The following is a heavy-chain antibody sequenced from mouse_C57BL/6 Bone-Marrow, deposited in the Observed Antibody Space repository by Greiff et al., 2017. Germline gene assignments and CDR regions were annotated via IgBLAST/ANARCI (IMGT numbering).Heavy chain of an antibody. J-gene: IGHJ2*01. D-gene: IGHD1-1*01. CDR3: AGPLRYLDY. V-gene: IGHV5-6*01. Sequence: EVLLVQSGGDLVKPGGSLKLSCAASGYTFTSYGMSWVSQTPDQRLEWVATISSGGSYTYYPDSVKGRFTISRDNATNTLYLQMSRLKSEDTAMEYCAGPLRYLDYWGQGTTPTVSA. CDR2: ISSGGSYT. CDR1: GYTFTSYG.